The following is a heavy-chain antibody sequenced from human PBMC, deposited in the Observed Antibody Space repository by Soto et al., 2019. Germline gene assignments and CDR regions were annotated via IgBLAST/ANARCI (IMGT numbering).Heavy chain of an antibody. CDR1: GFTFSSYS. CDR2: ISSSSSYI. CDR3: ARGRTYYYDSSGYDYYYYGMDV. Sequence: GGSLRLSCAASGFTFSSYSMNWVRQAPGKGLEWVSSISSSSSYIYYADSVKGRFTISRDNAKNSLYLQMNSLRAEDTAVYYCARGRTYYYDSSGYDYYYYGMDVWGQGTTVTVSS. V-gene: IGHV3-21*01. J-gene: IGHJ6*02. D-gene: IGHD3-22*01.